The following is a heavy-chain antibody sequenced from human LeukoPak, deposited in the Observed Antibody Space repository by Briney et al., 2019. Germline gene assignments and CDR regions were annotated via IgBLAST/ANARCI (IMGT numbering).Heavy chain of an antibody. CDR1: GYTFTSYD. J-gene: IGHJ4*02. CDR2: MNPNSGNT. CDR3: ARARVYCSGGSCYSLSPDY. Sequence: ASVKVSCKASGYTFTSYDINWVRQAPGQGLEWMGWMNPNSGNTGYAQKFQGRVTMTRNTSISTAYMELSSLRSEDTAVYYCARARVYCSGGSCYSLSPDYWGQGTLVTVSS. V-gene: IGHV1-8*01. D-gene: IGHD2-15*01.